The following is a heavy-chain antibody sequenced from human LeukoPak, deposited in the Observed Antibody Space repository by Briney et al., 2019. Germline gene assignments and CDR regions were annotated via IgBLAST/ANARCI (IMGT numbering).Heavy chain of an antibody. CDR3: ANIVVVPAAIAFDY. J-gene: IGHJ4*02. D-gene: IGHD2-2*01. CDR1: GFTFSSYG. CDR2: IRYDGSNK. V-gene: IGHV3-30*02. Sequence: PGGSLRLSCAASGFTFSSYGMHWVRQAPGKGLEWVAFIRYDGSNKYYADSVKGRFTISRDNSKNTLYLQMNSLRAEDTAVYYCANIVVVPAAIAFDYWGQGTLVTVSS.